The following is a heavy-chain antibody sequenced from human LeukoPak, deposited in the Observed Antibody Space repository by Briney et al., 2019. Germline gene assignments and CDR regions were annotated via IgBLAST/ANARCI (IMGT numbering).Heavy chain of an antibody. Sequence: GRSLRLSCAASGFTFSTYAMHWVRQTPGKGLEWVAITSYDGSDEHYTDSVKGRFTISRDNSMNTLYLQMNSLKTEDTAVYYGTTGNRKYQPDYWGQGTLVTVSS. CDR3: TTGNRKYQPDY. V-gene: IGHV3-30-3*01. J-gene: IGHJ4*02. CDR2: TSYDGSDE. CDR1: GFTFSTYA. D-gene: IGHD2-2*01.